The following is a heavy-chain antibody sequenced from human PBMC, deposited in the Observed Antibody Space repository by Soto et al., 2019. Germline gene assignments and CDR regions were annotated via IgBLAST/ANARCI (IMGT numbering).Heavy chain of an antibody. CDR2: VKGDGSDT. CDR1: GLTFSSYW. CDR3: ATSAAAPGNY. V-gene: IGHV3-7*01. J-gene: IGHJ4*02. Sequence: GGSLRLSCAASGLTFSSYWMSWVRQAPGKGLEWVANVKGDGSDTYYVDSVKGRFTISRDNAKNSLYLQMNSLRAEDTAVYYCATSAAAPGNYWGQGTLVTVSS. D-gene: IGHD6-13*01.